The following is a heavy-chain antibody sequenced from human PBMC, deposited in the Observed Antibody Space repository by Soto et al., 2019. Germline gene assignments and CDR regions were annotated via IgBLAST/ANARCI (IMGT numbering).Heavy chain of an antibody. Sequence: SETLSLTCTVSGGSISSYYWSWIRQPPGKGLEWIGYIYYSGSTNYNPSLKSRVTISVDTSKNQFSLKLTSVTAADTAVYYCARDKITGLFDYWGLGTLVTVSS. J-gene: IGHJ4*02. D-gene: IGHD2-8*02. V-gene: IGHV4-59*12. CDR1: GGSISSYY. CDR2: IYYSGST. CDR3: ARDKITGLFDY.